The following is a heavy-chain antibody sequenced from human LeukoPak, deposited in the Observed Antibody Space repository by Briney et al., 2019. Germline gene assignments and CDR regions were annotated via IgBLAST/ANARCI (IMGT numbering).Heavy chain of an antibody. CDR1: GGSIKDTAFH. D-gene: IGHD5-12*01. Sequence: SETLSLTCTVSGGSIKDTAFHWGWVRQPPGKEPQWIGSVYHSGNVYYNPSLKSRVTISVDMSKNQFYLQLRSVTAADTAVFYCSRVAYINYYMDVWGNGTTVIVS. V-gene: IGHV4-39*01. J-gene: IGHJ6*03. CDR3: SRVAYINYYMDV. CDR2: VYHSGNV.